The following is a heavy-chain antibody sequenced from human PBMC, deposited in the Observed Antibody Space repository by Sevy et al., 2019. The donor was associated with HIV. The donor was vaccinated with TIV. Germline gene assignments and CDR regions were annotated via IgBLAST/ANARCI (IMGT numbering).Heavy chain of an antibody. Sequence: ASVKVSCKASGGTFSSYAISWVRQAPGQGLEWMGGIIPIFGTANYAQKFQGRVTITADESTSTAYMELSSLRSDDTAVYYCARNPTYYYDSSGSDYWGQGTLVTVSS. CDR3: ARNPTYYYDSSGSDY. J-gene: IGHJ4*02. CDR2: IIPIFGTA. CDR1: GGTFSSYA. V-gene: IGHV1-69*13. D-gene: IGHD3-22*01.